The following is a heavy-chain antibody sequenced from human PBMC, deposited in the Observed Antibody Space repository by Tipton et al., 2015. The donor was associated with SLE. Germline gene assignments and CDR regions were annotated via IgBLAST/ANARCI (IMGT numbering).Heavy chain of an antibody. D-gene: IGHD4-17*01. CDR1: GGSISSSSYY. Sequence: TLSLTCTVSGGSISSSSYYWGWSRQPPGKGLEWIGSIYYSGGTNYNSSLTSRVTISEDTSKTHFSLHLNSVTAADTAVYYCARFDFVDYVPAYSGQGALVTISS. CDR2: IYYSGGT. J-gene: IGHJ4*02. V-gene: IGHV4-39*07. CDR3: ARFDFVDYVPAY.